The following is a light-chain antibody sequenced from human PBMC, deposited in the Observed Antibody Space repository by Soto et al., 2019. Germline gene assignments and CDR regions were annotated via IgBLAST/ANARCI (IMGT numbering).Light chain of an antibody. J-gene: IGKJ5*01. CDR3: RQANSFPIT. CDR1: QGMSSW. CDR2: SAS. Sequence: DIQMTQSPSSVSASVGDRVTITCRASQGMSSWLSWYQQKPGKAPKLLIYSASSLQSGVPSRFSGSGSGTDFTLTISSLQHQDFATYYCRQANSFPITFGQGTRLEIK. V-gene: IGKV1D-12*01.